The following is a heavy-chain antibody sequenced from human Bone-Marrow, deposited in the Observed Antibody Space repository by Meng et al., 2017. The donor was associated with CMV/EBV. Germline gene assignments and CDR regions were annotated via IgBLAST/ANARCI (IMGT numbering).Heavy chain of an antibody. CDR1: GFTFSGST. Sequence: GESLKISCAASGFTFSGSTIYWVRQASGKGLEWVGRIRTKANNYATEYAASVKGRFTCSRDDSKSTAYLQINSLKTEDTAVYYCIRGSSGGAYYGLDVCGQGTTVTVSS. J-gene: IGHJ6*02. V-gene: IGHV3-73*01. CDR3: IRGSSGGAYYGLDV. CDR2: IRTKANNYAT. D-gene: IGHD6-19*01.